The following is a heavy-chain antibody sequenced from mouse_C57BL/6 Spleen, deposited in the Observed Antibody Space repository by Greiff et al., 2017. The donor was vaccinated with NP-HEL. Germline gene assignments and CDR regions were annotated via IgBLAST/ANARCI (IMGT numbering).Heavy chain of an antibody. Sequence: EVKLVESGGGLVQPGGSMKLSCVASGFTFSNYWMNWVRQSPEKGLEWVAQIRLKSDNYATHYAESVKGRFTISRDDSKSSVYLQMNNLRAEDTGIYYCTGWFDLRRVYAMDYWGQGTSVTVSS. CDR2: IRLKSDNYAT. CDR1: GFTFSNYW. V-gene: IGHV6-3*01. CDR3: TGWFDLRRVYAMDY. J-gene: IGHJ4*01. D-gene: IGHD2-12*01.